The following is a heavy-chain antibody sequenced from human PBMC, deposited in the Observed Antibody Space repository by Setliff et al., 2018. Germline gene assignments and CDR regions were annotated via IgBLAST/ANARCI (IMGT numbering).Heavy chain of an antibody. V-gene: IGHV3-23*01. CDR3: AKWERGTTSDYFDY. Sequence: PGGSLRLSCAASGFNFSINDMTYGMSWVRQAPGKGLQWVSGISGSGTSTNFADSVKGRFTISRDNFKNTLYLQMNSLRVEDTAVYYCAKWERGTTSDYFDYWGQGALVTVSS. J-gene: IGHJ4*02. D-gene: IGHD1-26*01. CDR2: ISGSGTST. CDR1: GFNFSINDMTYG.